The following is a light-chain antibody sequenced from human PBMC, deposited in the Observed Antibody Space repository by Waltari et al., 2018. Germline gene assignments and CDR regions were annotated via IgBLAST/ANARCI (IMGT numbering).Light chain of an antibody. J-gene: IGKJ4*01. Sequence: EIVMTQSPATLSVSPGERATLSCRASQSITNTLAWYQQKPGQAPRLLIYGASTRATGVPARFSGSGFGTGFTLTISSLQSEDFAVYYCQQYNNWPLTFGGGTKVEIK. CDR1: QSITNT. V-gene: IGKV3-15*01. CDR2: GAS. CDR3: QQYNNWPLT.